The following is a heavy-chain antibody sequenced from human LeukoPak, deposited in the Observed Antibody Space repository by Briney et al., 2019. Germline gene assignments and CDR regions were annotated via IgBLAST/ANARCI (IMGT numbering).Heavy chain of an antibody. J-gene: IGHJ4*02. CDR3: AKDLSGGSQYYFDY. CDR2: IWYDGSNK. D-gene: IGHD2-15*01. V-gene: IGHV3-33*06. Sequence: GGSLRLSCAASGFTFSSYGMHWVRQAPGKGLEWVAVIWYDGSNKYYADSVKGRFTISRDNSKNTLYLQMSSLRAEDTAVYYCAKDLSGGSQYYFDYWGQGTLVTVSS. CDR1: GFTFSSYG.